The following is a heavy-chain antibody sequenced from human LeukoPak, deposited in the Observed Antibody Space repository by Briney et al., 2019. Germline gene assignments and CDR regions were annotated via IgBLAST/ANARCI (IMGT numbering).Heavy chain of an antibody. J-gene: IGHJ3*02. Sequence: ASVKVSCKASGYTFTSYYMHWVRQAPGQGLEWMGIINPSGGSTSYAQKFQGRVTMTRDTSTSTVYVELSSLRSEDTAVYYCARDGGYCSSTSCYTHARYAFDIWGQGTMVTVSS. D-gene: IGHD2-2*02. CDR1: GYTFTSYY. CDR2: INPSGGST. V-gene: IGHV1-46*01. CDR3: ARDGGYCSSTSCYTHARYAFDI.